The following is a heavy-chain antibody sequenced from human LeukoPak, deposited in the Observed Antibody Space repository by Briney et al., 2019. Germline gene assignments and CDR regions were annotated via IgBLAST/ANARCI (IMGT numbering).Heavy chain of an antibody. D-gene: IGHD4-23*01. V-gene: IGHV3-30*04. J-gene: IGHJ4*02. CDR1: GFTFSSYA. CDR2: ISYDGSNK. CDR3: ARTPTVAPLDY. Sequence: GGSLRLSCAASGFTFSSYAMHWVRQAPGKGLEWVAVISYDGSNKYYADSVKGRFTISGDNSKNTLYLQMNSLRAEDTAVYYCARTPTVAPLDYWGQGTLVTVSS.